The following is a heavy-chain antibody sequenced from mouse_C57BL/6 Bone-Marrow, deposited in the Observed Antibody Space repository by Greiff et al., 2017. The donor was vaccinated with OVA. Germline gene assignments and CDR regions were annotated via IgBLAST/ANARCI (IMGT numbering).Heavy chain of an antibody. CDR1: GFTFSSYG. D-gene: IGHD4-1*01. CDR2: ISSGGSYT. V-gene: IGHV5-6*02. Sequence: EVKLMESGGDLVKPGGSLKLSCAASGFTFSSYGMSWVRQTPDKRLEWVATISSGGSYTYYPDSVKGRFTISRDNAKNTLYLQMSSLKSEDTAMYYCARRTLFSPGTDYWGQGTTLTVSS. CDR3: ARRTLFSPGTDY. J-gene: IGHJ2*01.